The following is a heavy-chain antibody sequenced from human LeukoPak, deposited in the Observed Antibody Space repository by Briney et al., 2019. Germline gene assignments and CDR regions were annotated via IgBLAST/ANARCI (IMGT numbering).Heavy chain of an antibody. V-gene: IGHV4-61*02. D-gene: IGHD3-10*01. CDR2: IYTSGST. CDR1: GGSISSSSYY. Sequence: SETLSLTCTVSGGSISSSSYYWGWIRQPPGKGLEWIGRIYTSGSTNYNPSLKSRVTISVDTSKNQFSLKLSSVTAADTAVYYCARHSGSGLDWFDPWGQGTLVTVSS. J-gene: IGHJ5*02. CDR3: ARHSGSGLDWFDP.